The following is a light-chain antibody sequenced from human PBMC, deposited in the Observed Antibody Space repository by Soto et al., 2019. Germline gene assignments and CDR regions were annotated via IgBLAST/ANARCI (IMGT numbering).Light chain of an antibody. J-gene: IGKJ4*01. CDR1: QGISSW. V-gene: IGKV1-12*01. Sequence: IQLTQYPYSVSASVGGRVTITCRASQGISSWLALYQQKPGKAPKLLIYAASSLQSGVPSRFSGSGSGTDFTLTISSLQPEDFATYYCQQANSCLPLPSGGGGK. CDR3: QQANSCLPLP. CDR2: AAS.